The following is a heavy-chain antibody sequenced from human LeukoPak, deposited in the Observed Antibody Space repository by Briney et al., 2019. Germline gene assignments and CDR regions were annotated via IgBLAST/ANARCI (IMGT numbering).Heavy chain of an antibody. CDR1: GYTFTSYG. Sequence: ASVKVSCKASGYTFTSYGISWVRQAPGQGLEWMGWISAYNGNTNYAQKLQGRVTMTTDTSTSTAYMELRSLRSDDTAVYYCARDEALVVPAAIKDYWGRGTLVTVSS. CDR3: ARDEALVVPAAIKDY. J-gene: IGHJ4*02. V-gene: IGHV1-18*01. D-gene: IGHD2-2*01. CDR2: ISAYNGNT.